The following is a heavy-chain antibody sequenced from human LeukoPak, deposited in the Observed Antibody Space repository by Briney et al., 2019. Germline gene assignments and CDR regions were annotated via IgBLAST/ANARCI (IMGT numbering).Heavy chain of an antibody. D-gene: IGHD3-10*01. Sequence: GGSLRLSCAASGFTFSSYAMHWVRQAPGKGLEWVAVIWYDGSNKYYADSVKGRFTISRDNSKNTLYLQMNSLRAEDTAVYYCARDPAAGTPALDYWGQGTLVTVSS. J-gene: IGHJ4*02. CDR3: ARDPAAGTPALDY. CDR1: GFTFSSYA. CDR2: IWYDGSNK. V-gene: IGHV3-33*08.